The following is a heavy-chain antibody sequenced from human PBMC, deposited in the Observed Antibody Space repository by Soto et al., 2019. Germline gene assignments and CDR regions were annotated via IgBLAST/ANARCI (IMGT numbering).Heavy chain of an antibody. V-gene: IGHV5-10-1*01. J-gene: IGHJ6*02. Sequence: SLKISCKGSGYSFTSYWISWVRQMPGKGLEWMGRIDPSDSYTNYSPSFQGHVTISADKSISTAYLQWSSLKASDTAMYYCARGGSSSDYYYYGMDVWGQGTTVTVSS. CDR2: IDPSDSYT. CDR3: ARGGSSSDYYYYGMDV. D-gene: IGHD6-6*01. CDR1: GYSFTSYW.